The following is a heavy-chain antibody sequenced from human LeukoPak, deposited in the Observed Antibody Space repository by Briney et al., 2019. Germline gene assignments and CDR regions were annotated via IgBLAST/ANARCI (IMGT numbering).Heavy chain of an antibody. CDR1: GGTFSSYA. V-gene: IGHV1-69*13. D-gene: IGHD2-21*02. J-gene: IGHJ4*02. CDR3: ASDPRYCGGDCYPDY. CDR2: IIPIFGTA. Sequence: SVKVSCKASGGTFSSYAISWVRQAPGQGLEWMGGIIPIFGTANYAQKFQGRVTIAADESTSTAYMELSSLRSEDTAVYYCASDPRYCGGDCYPDYWGQGTLVTVSS.